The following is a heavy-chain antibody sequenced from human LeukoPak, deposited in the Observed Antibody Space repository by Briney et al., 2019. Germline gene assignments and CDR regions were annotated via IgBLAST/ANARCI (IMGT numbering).Heavy chain of an antibody. V-gene: IGHV1-18*01. CDR2: ISPYNENR. CDR1: GHTFIRNG. D-gene: IGHD3-10*01. J-gene: IGHJ4*02. Sequence: GASVKVSCKASGHTFIRNGISWVRQAPGQGLEWMGWISPYNENRKYLQKLQGRVTLSTDTSTSTAYMELRSLTSDDTAVYYCAREEPSYYYDFDYWGQGTLVTVSS. CDR3: AREEPSYYYDFDY.